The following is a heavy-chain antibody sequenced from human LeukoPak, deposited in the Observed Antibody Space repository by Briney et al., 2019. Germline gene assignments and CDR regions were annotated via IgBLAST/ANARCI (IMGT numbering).Heavy chain of an antibody. CDR3: ARGSIAASFDY. CDR2: IYSGGST. J-gene: IGHJ4*02. V-gene: IGHV3-53*01. D-gene: IGHD6-6*01. CDR1: GFTVSSNY. Sequence: PGGSLRLSCAASGFTVSSNYMSWVRQDPGKGLEWVSVIYSGGSTYYADSVKGRFTISRDNSKNTLYLQMNSLRAEDTAVYYCARGSIAASFDYWGQGTLVTVSS.